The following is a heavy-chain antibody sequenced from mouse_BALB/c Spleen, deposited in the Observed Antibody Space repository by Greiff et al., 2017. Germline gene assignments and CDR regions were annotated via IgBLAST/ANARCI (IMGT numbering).Heavy chain of an antibody. J-gene: IGHJ2*01. D-gene: IGHD1-1*01. CDR2: IYPGSGST. V-gene: IGHV1S22*01. Sequence: LKESGSELVRPGASVKLSCKASGYTFTSYWMHWVKQRHGQGLEWIGNIYPGSGSTNYDEKFKSKGTLTVDTSSSTAYMHLSSLTSEDSAVYYCTKEGYYGIFDYWGQGTTLTVSS. CDR3: TKEGYYGIFDY. CDR1: GYTFTSYW.